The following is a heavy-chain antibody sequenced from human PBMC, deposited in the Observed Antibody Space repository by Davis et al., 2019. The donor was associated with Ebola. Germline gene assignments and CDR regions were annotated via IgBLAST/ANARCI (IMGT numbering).Heavy chain of an antibody. CDR1: GGSISSGGYY. J-gene: IGHJ3*02. Sequence: MPSETLSLTCTVSGGSISSGGYYWSWIRQHPGKGLEWIGYIYYSGSTNYNPSLKSRVTISVDTSKNQFSLKLSSVTAADTAVYSCARSLGYCSGGSCYWDAFDIWGQGTMVTVSS. CDR3: ARSLGYCSGGSCYWDAFDI. CDR2: IYYSGST. V-gene: IGHV4-61*08. D-gene: IGHD2-15*01.